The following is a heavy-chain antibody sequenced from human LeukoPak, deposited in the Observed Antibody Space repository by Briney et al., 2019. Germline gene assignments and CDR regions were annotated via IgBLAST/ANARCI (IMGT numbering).Heavy chain of an antibody. CDR1: GYLFTSYG. CDR2: ISTSNGNT. Sequence: ASVKVSCQASGYLFTSYGISWVRQAPGQGLEWMGWISTSNGNTNYAQHLQGRVTMTTDTPTSTAYMELRSLRSDDTALYYCARANAGASAADDFDCWGQGTLLTVSS. V-gene: IGHV1-18*01. J-gene: IGHJ4*02. CDR3: ARANAGASAADDFDC. D-gene: IGHD6-13*01.